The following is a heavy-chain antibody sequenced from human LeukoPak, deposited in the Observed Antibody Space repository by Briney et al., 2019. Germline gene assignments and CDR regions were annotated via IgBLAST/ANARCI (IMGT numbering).Heavy chain of an antibody. D-gene: IGHD6-19*01. CDR3: AKDQGYNSAWYSRDGFDI. CDR2: ISYDGSNK. V-gene: IGHV3-30*18. J-gene: IGHJ3*02. CDR1: GFTFSSYG. Sequence: GSLRLSCAASGFTFSSYGMHWVRQAPGKGLEWVAVISYDGSNKYYADSVKGRFTISRDNSKNTLYLQMNSLRAEDTAIYYCAKDQGYNSAWYSRDGFDIWGQGTVVTVSS.